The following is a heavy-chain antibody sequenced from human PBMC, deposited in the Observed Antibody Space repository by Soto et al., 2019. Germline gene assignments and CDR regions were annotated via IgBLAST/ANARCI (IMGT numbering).Heavy chain of an antibody. CDR1: GGSISSSSYY. CDR3: ASQNQDFWSGSPYGMDV. D-gene: IGHD3-3*01. CDR2: IYYSGST. J-gene: IGHJ6*02. V-gene: IGHV4-39*01. Sequence: PSETLSLTCTVSGGSISSSSYYWGWIRQPPGKGLEWIGSIYYSGSTYYNPSLKSRVTISVDTSKNQFSLKLSSVTAADTAVYYCASQNQDFWSGSPYGMDVWGQGTTVTVSS.